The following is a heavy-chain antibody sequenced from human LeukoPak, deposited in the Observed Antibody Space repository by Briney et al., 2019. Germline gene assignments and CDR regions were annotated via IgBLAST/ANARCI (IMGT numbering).Heavy chain of an antibody. V-gene: IGHV3-23*01. D-gene: IGHD2-15*01. Sequence: GGSLRLSCAASGFTFTRYAMNWVRHAPGKGLEWVSAVSASGSSTYYIDSVRHKFTVSRDNSKNTVYLQMTNLRADDTAVYYCAKDVRGGPYFFDHWGQGALVTVSS. CDR1: GFTFTRYA. CDR2: VSASGSST. J-gene: IGHJ5*02. CDR3: AKDVRGGPYFFDH.